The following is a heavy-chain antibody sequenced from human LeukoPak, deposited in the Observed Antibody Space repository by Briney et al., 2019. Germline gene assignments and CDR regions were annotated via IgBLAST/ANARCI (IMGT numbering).Heavy chain of an antibody. CDR3: AKDRYYDILTGLYYFDY. CDR2: FSGPGKT. Sequence: GGSLRLSCAASGFTLSNSAMSWVRQAPGKGLEWVSGFSGPGKTYYADSVKGRFTISRDTSKSTLYLQINSLRAEDTAVYYCAKDRYYDILTGLYYFDYWGQGTLVTVSS. V-gene: IGHV3-23*01. D-gene: IGHD3-9*01. J-gene: IGHJ4*02. CDR1: GFTLSNSA.